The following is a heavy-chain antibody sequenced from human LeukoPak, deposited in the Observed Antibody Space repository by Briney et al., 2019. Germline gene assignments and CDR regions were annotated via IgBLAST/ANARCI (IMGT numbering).Heavy chain of an antibody. D-gene: IGHD3-16*02. Sequence: PSETLSLTCTVSGGSISSSNYYWGWIRQPPGKGLEWIGSIYYSGSTYYSPSLKSRVTISVDTSKNQFSLKLSSVTAADTAVYYCARVRVWGSYRYSTFSNWGQGTLVTVSS. CDR1: GGSISSSNYY. CDR3: ARVRVWGSYRYSTFSN. V-gene: IGHV4-39*07. CDR2: IYYSGST. J-gene: IGHJ4*02.